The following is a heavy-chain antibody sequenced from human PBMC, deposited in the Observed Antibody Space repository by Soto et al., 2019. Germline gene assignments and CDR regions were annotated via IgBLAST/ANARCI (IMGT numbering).Heavy chain of an antibody. CDR3: ASKDYGNDY. J-gene: IGHJ4*02. D-gene: IGHD4-17*01. V-gene: IGHV4-39*01. CDR1: GGSISSSSYY. CDR2: IYYSGST. Sequence: QLQLQESGPGLVKPSETLSLTCTVSGGSISSSSYYWGWIRKPPGKGLEWIGSIYYSGSTYYNPSLKSRVTISVDTSKNQFSLKLSSVTAADTAVYYCASKDYGNDYWGQGTLVTVSS.